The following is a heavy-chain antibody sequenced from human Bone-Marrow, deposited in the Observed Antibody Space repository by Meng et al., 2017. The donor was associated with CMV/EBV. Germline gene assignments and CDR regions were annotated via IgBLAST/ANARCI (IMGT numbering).Heavy chain of an antibody. V-gene: IGHV4-34*01. J-gene: IGHJ6*02. CDR2: IYYSGNT. CDR1: GGSFSGYY. CDR3: ASGPIVVVPAAIRQYYYAMDV. D-gene: IGHD2-2*02. Sequence: SETLSLTCAVYGGSFSGYYWSWIRQPPGKGLEWIGSIYYSGNTFYNPSLKSRVTISVDTSKNQFSLKLSSVTAADTAVYYCASGPIVVVPAAIRQYYYAMDVWGQGTAVTVSS.